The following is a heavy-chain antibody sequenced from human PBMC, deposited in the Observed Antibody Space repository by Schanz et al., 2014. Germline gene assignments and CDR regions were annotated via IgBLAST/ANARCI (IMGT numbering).Heavy chain of an antibody. D-gene: IGHD3-3*02. V-gene: IGHV7-4-1*02. Sequence: QVQLVQSGAEVQKPGASVMLSCKTSGYSFNLFGVSWVRQAPGQGLEWMAEINTYTGKSTYAQGFTGRFALSLDTSVSAAYLQIISLKAEDTAVYYCARGTFLDYWGQGTLVTVSS. CDR2: INTYTGKS. CDR3: ARGTFLDY. CDR1: GYSFNLFG. J-gene: IGHJ4*02.